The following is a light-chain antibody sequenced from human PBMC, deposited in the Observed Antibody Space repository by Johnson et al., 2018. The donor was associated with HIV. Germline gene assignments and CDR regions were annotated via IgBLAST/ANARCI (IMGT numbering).Light chain of an antibody. CDR1: SSNVGNNY. CDR2: ENN. V-gene: IGLV1-51*02. J-gene: IGLJ1*01. Sequence: QSVLTQPPSVSAAPGQKVTISCSGSSSNVGNNYVSWYQCLPGTAPKLLIFENNERPSGIPDRFSGSKSGTSATLGITGLQTGDEAEYYCATWDTSLSAGGVFGTGTKVTVL. CDR3: ATWDTSLSAGGV.